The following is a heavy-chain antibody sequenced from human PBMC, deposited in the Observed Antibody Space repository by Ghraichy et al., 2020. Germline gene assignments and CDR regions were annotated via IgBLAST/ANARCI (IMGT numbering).Heavy chain of an antibody. V-gene: IGHV3-48*03. CDR3: VRCGRSSGGYCYHTQMHF. CDR1: GFTFSSFE. Sequence: GGSLRLSCAASGFTFSSFEFNWVRQAPGKGLEWVSYISESGSTIYYADSVKGRMTISRDSAKKSVYLQMNSLKAEDTAVYYCVRCGRSSGGYCYHTQMHFWGQGTLVTVSS. CDR2: ISESGSTI. J-gene: IGHJ4*02. D-gene: IGHD2-15*01.